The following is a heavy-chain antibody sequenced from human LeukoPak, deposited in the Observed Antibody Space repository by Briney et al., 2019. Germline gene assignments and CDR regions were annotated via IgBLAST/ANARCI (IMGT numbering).Heavy chain of an antibody. CDR2: IYYSGST. CDR1: GFTFSSSA. D-gene: IGHD4-17*01. J-gene: IGHJ3*02. V-gene: IGHV4-39*01. Sequence: PGGSLRLSCAASGFTFSSSAMSWVRQAPGKGLEWIGSIYYSGSTYKNPSLKSRITISVDTSKKQLSLKLRSVTAADTAVFYCARTRGTLERLGDENDGAFDIWGQGTMVTVSS. CDR3: ARTRGTLERLGDENDGAFDI.